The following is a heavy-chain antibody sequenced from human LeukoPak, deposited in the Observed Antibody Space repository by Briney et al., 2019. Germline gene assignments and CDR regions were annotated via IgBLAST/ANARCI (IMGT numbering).Heavy chain of an antibody. D-gene: IGHD5-24*01. Sequence: GGSLRLSCVASGLTVSSNYMSWVRQAPGKGLEWVSVIDMGGRTYYADSVKGRFTISRDNSKNTLYVQMNRLRVEDTAVYYCASRRDGYNSNLWGQGTLVTVSS. CDR2: IDMGGRT. CDR3: ASRRDGYNSNL. V-gene: IGHV3-53*01. CDR1: GLTVSSNY. J-gene: IGHJ5*02.